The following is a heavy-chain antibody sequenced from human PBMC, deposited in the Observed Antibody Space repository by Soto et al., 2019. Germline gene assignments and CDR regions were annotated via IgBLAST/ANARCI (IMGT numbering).Heavy chain of an antibody. J-gene: IGHJ4*02. Sequence: PGGSLRLSCAASGFTFSSYAMHWVRQAPGKGLENVSVISSNGGSTYYANSVKGRFTISRDNSKNTLNLKMGSMGDKDMAVYYCARYPKPYDSSAYYYYWGQGT. CDR1: GFTFSSYA. CDR3: ARYPKPYDSSAYYYY. D-gene: IGHD3-22*01. CDR2: ISSNGGST. V-gene: IGHV3-64*01.